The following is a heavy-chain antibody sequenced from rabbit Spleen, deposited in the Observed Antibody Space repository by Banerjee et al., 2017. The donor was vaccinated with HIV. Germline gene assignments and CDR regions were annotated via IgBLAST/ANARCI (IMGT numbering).Heavy chain of an antibody. J-gene: IGHJ6*01. CDR2: IYTGSSGST. CDR1: GFSFSNSYY. V-gene: IGHV1S40*01. D-gene: IGHD2-1*01. Sequence: QSLEESGGDLVKPGASLTLTCTASGFSFSNSYYICWVRQAPGKGPEWIGCIYTGSSGSTYYASWAKGRFTISKTSSTTVTLQMTSLTAADTATYFCARGSAAMTMVITGYYLSLWGPGTLVTVS. CDR3: ARGSAAMTMVITGYYLSL.